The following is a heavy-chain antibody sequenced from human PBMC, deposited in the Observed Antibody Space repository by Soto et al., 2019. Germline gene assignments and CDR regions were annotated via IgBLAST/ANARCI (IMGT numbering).Heavy chain of an antibody. J-gene: IGHJ6*02. CDR3: ARDRIAAAEIDVSGMDV. V-gene: IGHV3-33*01. CDR2: IWYDGSNK. D-gene: IGHD6-13*01. Sequence: GGSLRLSCAASGFTFSSYGMHWVRQAPGKGLEWVAVIWYDGSNKYYADSVKGRFTISRDNSKNTLYLQMNSLRAEDTAVYYCARDRIAAAEIDVSGMDVWGQGTTVTVSS. CDR1: GFTFSSYG.